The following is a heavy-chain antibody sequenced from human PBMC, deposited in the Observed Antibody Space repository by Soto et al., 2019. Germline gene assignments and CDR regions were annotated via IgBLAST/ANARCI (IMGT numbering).Heavy chain of an antibody. V-gene: IGHV3-23*01. CDR1: GFTFSSYA. Sequence: GGSLRLSCAASGFTFSSYAMSWVRQAPGKGLEWVSAISGSGGSTYYADSVKGRFTISRDDSKNTLYLQMNSLRAEDTAVYYCAKDGGPAAMFWVYYYGMDVWGQGTTVTVSS. CDR3: AKDGGPAAMFWVYYYGMDV. CDR2: ISGSGGST. J-gene: IGHJ6*02. D-gene: IGHD2-2*01.